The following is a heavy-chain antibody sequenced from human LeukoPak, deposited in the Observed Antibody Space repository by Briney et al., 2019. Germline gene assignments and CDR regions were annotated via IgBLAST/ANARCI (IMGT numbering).Heavy chain of an antibody. D-gene: IGHD1-26*01. Sequence: GGSLRLSCSASGFTFSDYAMRWVRQAPGKGLEYVSAISSNGGSTYYADSVKGRFTISRDNSKNTLYLQMSSLRAEDTAVYYCVKDQMGGSYVCDYWGQGTLVTVSS. J-gene: IGHJ4*02. CDR2: ISSNGGST. CDR1: GFTFSDYA. V-gene: IGHV3-64D*06. CDR3: VKDQMGGSYVCDY.